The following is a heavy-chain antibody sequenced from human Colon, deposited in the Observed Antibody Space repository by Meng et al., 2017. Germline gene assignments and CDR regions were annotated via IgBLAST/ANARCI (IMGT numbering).Heavy chain of an antibody. V-gene: IGHV4-4*02. CDR1: GGSISSNNW. CDR3: ARVPTTVDPFES. J-gene: IGHJ4*02. Sequence: QGLLQEPGPGLVKPSGTLSLTCTVSGGSISSNNWWSWVRQSPGRGLEWIGEIYQSGSTNYSPSLKSRVTISLDKSKNQFSLKVSYMTAADTAVYSCARVPTTVDPFESWGQGTLVTVSS. D-gene: IGHD4-23*01. CDR2: IYQSGST.